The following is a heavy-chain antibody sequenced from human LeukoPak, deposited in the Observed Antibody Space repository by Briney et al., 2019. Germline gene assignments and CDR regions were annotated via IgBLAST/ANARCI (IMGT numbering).Heavy chain of an antibody. CDR3: ARVYYDFWSGYSPPNY. Sequence: GGSLRLSCAASGFTFDDYAMHWVRQAPGKGLEWVSGISWNSGSIGYADSVKGRFTISRDNSKNTLYLQMNSLRAEDTAVYYCARVYYDFWSGYSPPNYWGQGTLVTVSS. J-gene: IGHJ4*02. CDR1: GFTFDDYA. V-gene: IGHV3-9*01. CDR2: ISWNSGSI. D-gene: IGHD3-3*01.